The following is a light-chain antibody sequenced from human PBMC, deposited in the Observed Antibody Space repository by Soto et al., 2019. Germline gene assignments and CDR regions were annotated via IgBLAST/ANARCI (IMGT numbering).Light chain of an antibody. CDR1: SSNIGHNS. CDR2: YDD. Sequence: QSVLTQPPSVSEAPRQRVTISCSGSSSNIGHNSVNWYQQLPGKAPKLLMYYDDLLPSGVSDRFSGSKSGTSASLVISGLQSEDEVDYYCAAWDDSLNGVLFGGGTKLTVL. J-gene: IGLJ2*01. CDR3: AAWDDSLNGVL. V-gene: IGLV1-36*01.